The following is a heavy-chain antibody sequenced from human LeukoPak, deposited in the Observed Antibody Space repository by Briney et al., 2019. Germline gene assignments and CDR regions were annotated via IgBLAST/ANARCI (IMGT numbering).Heavy chain of an antibody. D-gene: IGHD2-2*01. CDR3: AREIVVVPAYAFDI. Sequence: SGGSLRLSCAASGFSFSRYAMHWVRQAPGKGLEYVSAIRSNGGSTYYANSVKGRFTISRDNCKNTLYLQMGSLRAEDMAVYYCAREIVVVPAYAFDIWGQGTMVTVSS. CDR1: GFSFSRYA. CDR2: IRSNGGST. J-gene: IGHJ3*02. V-gene: IGHV3-64*01.